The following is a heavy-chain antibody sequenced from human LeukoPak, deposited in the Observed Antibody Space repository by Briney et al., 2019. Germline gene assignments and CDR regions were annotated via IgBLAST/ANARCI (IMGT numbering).Heavy chain of an antibody. V-gene: IGHV4-39*01. D-gene: IGHD5-18*01. CDR3: ARVRGYSYGLPDY. J-gene: IGHJ4*02. CDR2: IYYSGST. Sequence: SETLSLTCTVSGGSISSSSYYWGWIRQPPGKGLEWIGSIYYSGSTYYNPSLKSGVTISVDTSKNQFSLKLSSVTAADTAVYYCARVRGYSYGLPDYWGQGTLVTVSS. CDR1: GGSISSSSYY.